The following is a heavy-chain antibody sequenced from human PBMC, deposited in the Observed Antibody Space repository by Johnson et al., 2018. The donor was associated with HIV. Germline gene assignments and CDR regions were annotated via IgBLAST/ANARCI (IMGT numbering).Heavy chain of an antibody. V-gene: IGHV3-13*01. CDR2: IGTAGDT. CDR3: AKVKSWGLDAFDI. J-gene: IGHJ3*02. D-gene: IGHD7-27*01. CDR1: GFTFSCYD. Sequence: VQLVESGGGVVQPGGSLRLSCAASGFTFSCYDVHWVRQATGKGLEWVSPIGTAGDTYYPGSVKGRFTISRENAKNSLYLQMNSLRAEDTALYYCAKVKSWGLDAFDIWGQGTMVTVSS.